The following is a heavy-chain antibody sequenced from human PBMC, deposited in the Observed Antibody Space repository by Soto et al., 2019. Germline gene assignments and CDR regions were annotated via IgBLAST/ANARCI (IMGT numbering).Heavy chain of an antibody. CDR3: PTDSSPPYGMDV. CDR2: FDPEDGET. CDR1: GYTLTELS. Sequence: QVQLVQSGAEVKKPGASVKVSCKVSGYTLTELSMHWVRQAPGKGLEWMGGFDPEDGETIYAQKIQGRVTMTEDTATDTSYMELSSLRSEDTAVYYCPTDSSPPYGMDVSGQGTPVTVSS. J-gene: IGHJ6*02. V-gene: IGHV1-24*01.